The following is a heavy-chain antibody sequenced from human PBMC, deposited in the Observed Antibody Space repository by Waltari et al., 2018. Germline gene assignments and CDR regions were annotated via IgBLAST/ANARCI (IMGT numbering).Heavy chain of an antibody. J-gene: IGHJ3*01. D-gene: IGHD1-7*01. Sequence: EVQLVESGGGLVQPGGSLRVSCTASGFTFSSYWLHWVRQVPGKWLVWVSRINSDGSGTSDADSAKGRFTISRDNAKNTLFLQMNSLRGEDTAVYYCASGNSHAFDLWGQGTMVTVSS. V-gene: IGHV3-74*01. CDR2: INSDGSGT. CDR3: ASGNSHAFDL. CDR1: GFTFSSYW.